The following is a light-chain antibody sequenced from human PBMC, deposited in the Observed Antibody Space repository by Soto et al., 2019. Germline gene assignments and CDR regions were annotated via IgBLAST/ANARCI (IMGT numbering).Light chain of an antibody. CDR3: QQAYSFPIT. CDR1: QSISSY. CDR2: DAS. Sequence: DIQMTQSPSSLSASVGDRVTITCRASQSISSYLNWYQQKPGKAPKLLIYDASSLESGVPSRFSGSGSGTEFTLTISSLQPDDFATYYCQQAYSFPITFGQGTRLEIK. V-gene: IGKV1-39*01. J-gene: IGKJ5*01.